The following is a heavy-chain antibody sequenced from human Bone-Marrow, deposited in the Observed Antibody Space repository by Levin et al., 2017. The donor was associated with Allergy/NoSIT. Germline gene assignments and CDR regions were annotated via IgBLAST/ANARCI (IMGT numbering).Heavy chain of an antibody. J-gene: IGHJ5*02. Sequence: GGSLRLSCKVSGFVSGEYALNWFRQAPGKGLEWVSFSRSETYGGTTEYAASVRGRFTVSRDDSKSIAYLQMSSLKTEDTAVYYCSRSSPFNWNYVGFDLWGQGTLVIVSS. D-gene: IGHD1-1*01. CDR2: SRSETYGGTT. CDR3: SRSSPFNWNYVGFDL. CDR1: GFVSGEYA. V-gene: IGHV3-49*03.